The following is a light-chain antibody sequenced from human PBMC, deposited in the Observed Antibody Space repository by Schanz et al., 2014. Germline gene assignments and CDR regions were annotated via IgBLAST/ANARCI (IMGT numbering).Light chain of an antibody. CDR3: SSYAGSNNFR. CDR1: SSDVGVYNY. CDR2: EVS. Sequence: ALTQPPSASGSPGQSVTISCTGSSSDVGVYNYVSWYQQHPGKAPKLMIYEVSKRPSGVPDRFSGSKSGNTASLTVSGLQAEDEADYYCSSYAGSNNFRFGGGTKLTVL. J-gene: IGLJ2*01. V-gene: IGLV2-8*01.